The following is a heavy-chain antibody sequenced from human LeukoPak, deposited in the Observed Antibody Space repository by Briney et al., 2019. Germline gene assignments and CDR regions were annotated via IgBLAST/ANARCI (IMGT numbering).Heavy chain of an antibody. CDR3: ARDTNFWSGYYRDYYYYMDV. V-gene: IGHV3-7*01. Sequence: PGGSLRLSCAASGFTFSSYWMSWVRQAPGKGLEWVANIKQDGSEKYYVDSVKGRFTISRDNAKNSLYLQMNSLRAEDTAVYYRARDTNFWSGYYRDYYYYMDVWGKGTTVAVSS. J-gene: IGHJ6*03. D-gene: IGHD3-3*01. CDR1: GFTFSSYW. CDR2: IKQDGSEK.